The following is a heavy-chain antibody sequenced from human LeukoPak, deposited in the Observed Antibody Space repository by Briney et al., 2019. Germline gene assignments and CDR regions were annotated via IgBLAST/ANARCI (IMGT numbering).Heavy chain of an antibody. CDR2: INPSGGST. Sequence: GASVEVSCKASGYTFTSYYMHWVRQAPGQGLEWMGIINPSGGSTSYAQKFQGRVTMTRDTSTSTVYMELSSLRSEDTAVYYCARVSSPEVILNWFDPWGQGTLVTVSS. J-gene: IGHJ5*02. CDR1: GYTFTSYY. D-gene: IGHD3-16*02. CDR3: ARVSSPEVILNWFDP. V-gene: IGHV1-46*01.